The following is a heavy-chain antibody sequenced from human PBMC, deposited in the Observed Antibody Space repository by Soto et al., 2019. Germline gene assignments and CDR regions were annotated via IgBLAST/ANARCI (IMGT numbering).Heavy chain of an antibody. Sequence: GGSLRLSCAASGFTFSSYAMSWVRQAPGKGLEWVSAISGSGGSTYYADSVKGRFTISRDNSKNTLYLQMNSLRAEDTAVYYCAKGRESYGDYDGWFDPWGQGTLGTVS. CDR2: ISGSGGST. J-gene: IGHJ5*02. V-gene: IGHV3-23*01. CDR3: AKGRESYGDYDGWFDP. CDR1: GFTFSSYA. D-gene: IGHD4-17*01.